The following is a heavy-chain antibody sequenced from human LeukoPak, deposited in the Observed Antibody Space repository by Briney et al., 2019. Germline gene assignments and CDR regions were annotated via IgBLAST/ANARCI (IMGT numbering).Heavy chain of an antibody. CDR1: GGSISSYY. J-gene: IGHJ6*03. CDR3: ARTTRDYYMDV. CDR2: IYYSGST. V-gene: IGHV4-59*08. D-gene: IGHD1-1*01. Sequence: SETLSLTCTVSGGSISSYYWSWMRHPPGKGLEWIGYIYYSGSTNYNPSLKSRLTISVDTSKNQFSLKLSSVTAADTAVYYCARTTRDYYMDVWGKGTTVTVSS.